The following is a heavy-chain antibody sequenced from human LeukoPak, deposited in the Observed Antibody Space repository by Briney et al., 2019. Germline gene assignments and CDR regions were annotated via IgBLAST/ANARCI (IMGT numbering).Heavy chain of an antibody. CDR2: INPNSGGT. D-gene: IGHD5-18*01. CDR3: ARGGSRGYSYVPLDY. Sequence: GASVKVFCKASGYTFTGYYMHWVRQAPGQGLEWMGRINPNSGGTNYAQKFQGRVTMTRDTSISTAYMELSRLRSDDTAVYYCARGGSRGYSYVPLDYWGQGTLVTVSS. V-gene: IGHV1-2*06. J-gene: IGHJ4*02. CDR1: GYTFTGYY.